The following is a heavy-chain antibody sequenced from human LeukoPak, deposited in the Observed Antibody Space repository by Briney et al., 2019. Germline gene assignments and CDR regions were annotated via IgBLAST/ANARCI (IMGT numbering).Heavy chain of an antibody. CDR2: INHSGST. D-gene: IGHD4-17*01. CDR3: ARVGRSVTAPFDY. Sequence: NSSQTLSLTCTVSGGSISSGDYYWSWIRQPPGKGLEWIGEINHSGSTNYNPSLKSRVTISVDTSKNQFSLKLSSVTAADTAVYYCARVGRSVTAPFDYWGQGTLVTVSS. J-gene: IGHJ4*02. CDR1: GGSISSGDYY. V-gene: IGHV4-30-4*08.